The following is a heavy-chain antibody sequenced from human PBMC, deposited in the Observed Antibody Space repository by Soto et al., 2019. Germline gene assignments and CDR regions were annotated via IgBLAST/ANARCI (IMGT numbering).Heavy chain of an antibody. J-gene: IGHJ4*02. D-gene: IGHD6-19*01. Sequence: ASVKVSCKASGYTFTSYYMHWVRQAPGQGLEWMGIINPSGGSTSYAQKFQGRVTMTRDTSTSTVYMELSSLRSEDTAMYYCARHFRGVAVIDYWGQGTLVTVSS. CDR1: GYTFTSYY. CDR3: ARHFRGVAVIDY. CDR2: INPSGGST. V-gene: IGHV1-46*01.